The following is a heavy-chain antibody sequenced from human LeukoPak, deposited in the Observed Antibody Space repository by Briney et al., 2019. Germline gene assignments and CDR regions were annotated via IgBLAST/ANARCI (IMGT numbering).Heavy chain of an antibody. CDR1: GGTFSSYA. D-gene: IGHD3-16*01. CDR3: ARSVRFGGMDYGMHV. Sequence: ASVKVSCKASGGTFSSYAISWVRQAPGQGLERMGGIIPMFGTANYAQKFQGRVTITADESTSTAYMELSSLRSEDTAVYYCARSVRFGGMDYGMHVWGQGTTVTVSS. V-gene: IGHV1-69*13. CDR2: IIPMFGTA. J-gene: IGHJ6*02.